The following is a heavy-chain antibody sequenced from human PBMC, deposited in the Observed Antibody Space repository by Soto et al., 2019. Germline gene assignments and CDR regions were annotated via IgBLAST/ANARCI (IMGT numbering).Heavy chain of an antibody. D-gene: IGHD2-21*01. V-gene: IGHV3-23*01. CDR3: AKGLFPTSGQRFFFES. J-gene: IGHJ4*02. CDR2: ILHDETP. Sequence: SLRLSCAASGFTFSTYAMTWVRQAPGRGLEWVSTILHDETPFYTDSVKGRFTISRDNVRGTLYLQMNGLRVEDAALYYCAKGLFPTSGQRFFFESWGQGSLVTVSS. CDR1: GFTFSTYA.